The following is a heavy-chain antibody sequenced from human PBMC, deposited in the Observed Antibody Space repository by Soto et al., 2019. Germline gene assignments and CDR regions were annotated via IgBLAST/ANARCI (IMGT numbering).Heavy chain of an antibody. CDR1: GYTFTSYG. Sequence: GASVKVSCKASGYTFTSYGISWVRQAPGQGLEWMGWISAYNGNTNYAQKLQGRVTMTTDTSTSTAYMELRSLTAEDTALYYCATRPNNVHYYVGVFDFWGQGALVTVSS. CDR3: ATRPNNVHYYVGVFDF. CDR2: ISAYNGNT. V-gene: IGHV1-18*04. D-gene: IGHD3-16*01. J-gene: IGHJ4*02.